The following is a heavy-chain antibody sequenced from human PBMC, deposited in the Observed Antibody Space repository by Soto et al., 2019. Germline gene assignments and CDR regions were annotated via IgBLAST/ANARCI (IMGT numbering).Heavy chain of an antibody. V-gene: IGHV4-39*01. CDR2: IYYSGST. Sequence: SSETLSLTCTVSGGSISSSSYYWGWIRQPPGKGLEWIGSIYYSGSTYYNPSLKSRVTISVDTSKNQFSLKLSSVTAADTAVYYCARTGVGYYGMDVWGQGTTVTVSS. CDR1: GGSISSSSYY. D-gene: IGHD2-8*01. J-gene: IGHJ6*02. CDR3: ARTGVGYYGMDV.